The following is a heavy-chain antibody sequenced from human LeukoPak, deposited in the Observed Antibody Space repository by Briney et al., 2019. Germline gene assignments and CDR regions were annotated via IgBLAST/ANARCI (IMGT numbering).Heavy chain of an antibody. J-gene: IGHJ4*02. CDR1: GYSISSGYY. V-gene: IGHV4-38-2*02. CDR3: ASNLYGSGNYFAY. CDR2: IYHSGTT. D-gene: IGHD3-10*01. Sequence: TSETLSLTCTVSGYSISSGYYWGWIRQPPGKGLEWIAIIYHSGTTYYNPSLKSRVTISVDTSKNQFSLNLSSVTAADTAVYYCASNLYGSGNYFAYWGQGTLVTVSS.